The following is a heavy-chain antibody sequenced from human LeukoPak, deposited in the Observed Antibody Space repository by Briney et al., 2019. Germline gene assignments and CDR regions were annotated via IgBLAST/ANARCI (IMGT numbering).Heavy chain of an antibody. Sequence: SGTLSLTCIVSGGSISSGGHYWGWIRQPPGKGLEWIGSIYYSGSTYYNPSLNSRVTMFIDMSKNHFSLKMSSVTATDTAVYYCARLVCGGGSCPAEFDYWGQGTLVTVSS. CDR1: GGSISSGGHY. V-gene: IGHV4-39*02. CDR3: ARLVCGGGSCPAEFDY. J-gene: IGHJ4*02. D-gene: IGHD2-15*01. CDR2: IYYSGST.